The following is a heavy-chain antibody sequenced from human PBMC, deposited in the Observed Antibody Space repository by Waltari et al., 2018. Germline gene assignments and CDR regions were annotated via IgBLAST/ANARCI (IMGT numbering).Heavy chain of an antibody. CDR1: GITFRNYG. CDR3: ATDRTYYVDN. J-gene: IGHJ4*02. CDR2: IWYDGSKT. V-gene: IGHV3-33*01. Sequence: QVQLVESGGGVVQPGRSLRLSCVAYGITFRNYGMHWVRQAPGKGLEWLAVIWYDGSKTYYADSVKGRFTVSRDNSKNALYLQMNSPRAEDTATYYCATDRTYYVDNWGLGTLVTVSS.